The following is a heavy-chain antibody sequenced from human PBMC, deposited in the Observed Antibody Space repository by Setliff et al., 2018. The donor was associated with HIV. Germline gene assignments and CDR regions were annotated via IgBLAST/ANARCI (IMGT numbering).Heavy chain of an antibody. Sequence: SETLSLTCTVSNDSIRRSNSYWGWIRQPPGKGLEWIGEINYDGDATYNPSLKSRVNIFIDTSKKQFSLRVASVTAADTAIYYCVRQYGDYAFDPWGQGNLVTVSS. CDR3: VRQYGDYAFDP. CDR1: NDSIRRSNSY. D-gene: IGHD4-17*01. J-gene: IGHJ5*02. V-gene: IGHV4-39*01. CDR2: INYDGDA.